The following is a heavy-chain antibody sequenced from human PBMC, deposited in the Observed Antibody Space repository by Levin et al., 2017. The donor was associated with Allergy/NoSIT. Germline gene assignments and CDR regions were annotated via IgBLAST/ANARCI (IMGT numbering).Heavy chain of an antibody. Sequence: PGESLKISCVASGLTLSDYSMTWVRQAPGKGLEWVSTLTRSQDYIYYADSVKGRFTISRDDARNSLFLQMNGLRAEDTAVYYCARDSSAWSRDLWGQGTLVTVSS. CDR2: LTRSQDYI. CDR1: GLTLSDYS. J-gene: IGHJ5*02. V-gene: IGHV3-21*01. D-gene: IGHD6-19*01. CDR3: ARDSSAWSRDL.